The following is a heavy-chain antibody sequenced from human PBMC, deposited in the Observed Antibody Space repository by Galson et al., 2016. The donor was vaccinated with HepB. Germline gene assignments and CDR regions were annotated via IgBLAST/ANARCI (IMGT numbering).Heavy chain of an antibody. CDR1: GYTFTRYY. V-gene: IGHV1-46*01. CDR2: INPSGGST. Sequence: SVKVSCKASGYTFTRYYIHWVRQAPGQGLEWMGVINPSGGSTKDTQKFQGRVTMTRDTSTTTVYMELSSLRSEATAVYFCARGGYVDSSGSLRYWGQGPVVTVSS. D-gene: IGHD3-22*01. J-gene: IGHJ4*02. CDR3: ARGGYVDSSGSLRY.